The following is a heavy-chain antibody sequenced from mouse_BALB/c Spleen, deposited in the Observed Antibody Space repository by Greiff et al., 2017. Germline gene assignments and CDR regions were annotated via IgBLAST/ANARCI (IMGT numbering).Heavy chain of an antibody. CDR3: AKNDYRYDEDAMDY. Sequence: QVHVKQSGPSLVQPSQSLSITCTVSGFSLTSYGVHWVRQSPGKGLEWLGVIWRGGSTDYNAAFMSRLSITKDNSKSQVFFKMNSLQADDTAIYYCAKNDYRYDEDAMDYWGQGTSVTVSS. V-gene: IGHV2-5-1*01. CDR1: GFSLTSYG. J-gene: IGHJ4*01. D-gene: IGHD2-14*01. CDR2: IWRGGST.